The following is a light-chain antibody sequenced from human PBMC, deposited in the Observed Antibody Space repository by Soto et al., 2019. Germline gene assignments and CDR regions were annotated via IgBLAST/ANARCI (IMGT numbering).Light chain of an antibody. Sequence: EIVMTQSPAALSVSPGESATLSCRASQSISSNLAWYQQKPGQAPRLLMFRTSSRATGFPARFSGSGSGTEFNLTISSLQSEDFGVYYCQQYNNWPRATFGGGTQGGYQ. J-gene: IGKJ4*01. CDR2: RTS. V-gene: IGKV3-15*01. CDR3: QQYNNWPRAT. CDR1: QSISSN.